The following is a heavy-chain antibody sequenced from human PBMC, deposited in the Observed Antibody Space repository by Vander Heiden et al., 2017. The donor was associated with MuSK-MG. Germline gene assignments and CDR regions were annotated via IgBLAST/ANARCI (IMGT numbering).Heavy chain of an antibody. Sequence: QVQLQESGPGLVKPSEPLSLTCTMSGDSISNYYWTWIRQPAGKGLEWIGRIFYNGGNINYNPSLKSRVTMSVDTSKNQCSLNLSSVTAADTAIYYCAREGYYGGLDYWGRGTPVTVSS. CDR3: AREGYYGGLDY. D-gene: IGHD3-3*01. J-gene: IGHJ4*02. CDR2: IFYNGGNI. V-gene: IGHV4-4*07. CDR1: GDSISNYY.